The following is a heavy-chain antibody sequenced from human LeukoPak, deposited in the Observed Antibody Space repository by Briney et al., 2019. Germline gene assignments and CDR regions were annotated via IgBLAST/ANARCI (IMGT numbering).Heavy chain of an antibody. CDR1: GGSISIYY. CDR2: IYYSGST. V-gene: IGHV4-59*08. J-gene: IGHJ4*02. CDR3: ARRRYSGSYADY. D-gene: IGHD1-26*01. Sequence: SETLSLTCTVSGGSISIYYWSWIRQPPGKGLEWIGYIYYSGSTNYNPSLKSRVTISVDTSKNQFSLKLSSVTAADTAVYYCARRRYSGSYADYWGQGTLVTVSS.